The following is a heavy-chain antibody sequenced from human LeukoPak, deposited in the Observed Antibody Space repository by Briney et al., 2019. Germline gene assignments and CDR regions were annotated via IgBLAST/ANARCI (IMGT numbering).Heavy chain of an antibody. V-gene: IGHV1-18*01. CDR2: ISAYNGNT. D-gene: IGHD2-2*01. CDR1: GYTFTSYG. Sequence: ASVKVSCKASGYTFTSYGISWVRQAPGQGLEWMGWISAYNGNTNYAQKLQGRVTMTTDTSTSIAYMELRSLRSDDTAVYYCARDIVVVPAVWYYGMDVWGQGTTVTVSS. CDR3: ARDIVVVPAVWYYGMDV. J-gene: IGHJ6*02.